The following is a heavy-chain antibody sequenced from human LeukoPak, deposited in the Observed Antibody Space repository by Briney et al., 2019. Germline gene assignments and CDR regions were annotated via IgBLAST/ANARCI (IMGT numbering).Heavy chain of an antibody. Sequence: PGGSLRLSCAASGFTFSSYGMHWVRQAPGKGLEWVAFIRYDGSNKYYADSVKGRFTISRDNSKNTLYLQMNSLRAEDTAVYYCEKDKMATIIGGSYFDYWGQGTLVTVSS. D-gene: IGHD5-24*01. V-gene: IGHV3-30*02. CDR1: GFTFSSYG. CDR2: IRYDGSNK. J-gene: IGHJ4*02. CDR3: EKDKMATIIGGSYFDY.